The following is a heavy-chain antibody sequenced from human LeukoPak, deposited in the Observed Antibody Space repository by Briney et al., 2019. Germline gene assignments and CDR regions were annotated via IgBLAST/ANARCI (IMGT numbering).Heavy chain of an antibody. CDR1: GYTFTSYA. D-gene: IGHD6-19*01. CDR2: INAGNGNT. Sequence: ASVKVSCTASGYTFTSYAMHWVRQAPGQRLEWMGWINAGNGNTKYSQKLQGRVTITRDTSASTAYMELSSLRSEDTAVYYCASSGWYINWYNYWGQGTLVTVSS. CDR3: ASSGWYINWYNY. V-gene: IGHV1-3*01. J-gene: IGHJ4*02.